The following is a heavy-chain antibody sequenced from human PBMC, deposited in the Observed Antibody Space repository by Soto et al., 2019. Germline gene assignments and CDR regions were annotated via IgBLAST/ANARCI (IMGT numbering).Heavy chain of an antibody. Sequence: EVQLVESGGGLVQPGGSLRLSCAASGFTFSSYWMSWVRQAPGKGLEWVANIKQDGSEKYYVDSVKGRFTISRDNAKNSLYLQMNSLRAEDTAVYYCASLPRPEMATTPDGMDVWGQGTTVTVSS. V-gene: IGHV3-7*03. CDR3: ASLPRPEMATTPDGMDV. J-gene: IGHJ6*02. CDR2: IKQDGSEK. CDR1: GFTFSSYW. D-gene: IGHD5-12*01.